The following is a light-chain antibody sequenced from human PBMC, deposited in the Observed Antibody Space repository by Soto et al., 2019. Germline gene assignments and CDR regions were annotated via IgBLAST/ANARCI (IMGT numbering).Light chain of an antibody. Sequence: DIQMTQSPSTLSSSAGDRVTITCRASQSISSWLAWYQQKPGQAPKLLIYDASSLQSGVPSRFSGSGSGTEFTLTISSLQPDDFATYSCQQYNSYSPLTFGGGSKV. CDR3: QQYNSYSPLT. CDR1: QSISSW. J-gene: IGKJ4*01. V-gene: IGKV1-5*01. CDR2: DAS.